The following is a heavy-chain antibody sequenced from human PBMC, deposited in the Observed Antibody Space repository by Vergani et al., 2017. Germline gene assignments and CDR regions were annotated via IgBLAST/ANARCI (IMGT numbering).Heavy chain of an antibody. J-gene: IGHJ4*02. CDR1: GGSFRGYY. V-gene: IGHV4-34*01. D-gene: IGHD2-8*01. Sequence: QVQLQQWGAGLLKPSETLSLTCAVYGGSFRGYYWSWIRQPPGKGLEWIGEINHSGSTNYNPSLKSRVTISVDTSKNQFSLKLSSVTAADTAVYYCARGSIVLMVYAPRPFDYWGQGTLVTVSS. CDR2: INHSGST. CDR3: ARGSIVLMVYAPRPFDY.